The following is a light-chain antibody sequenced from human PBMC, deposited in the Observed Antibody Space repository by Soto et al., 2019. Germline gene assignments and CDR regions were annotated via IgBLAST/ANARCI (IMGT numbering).Light chain of an antibody. CDR1: QSVSSSY. CDR2: GAS. CDR3: QQYGSSPMYT. J-gene: IGKJ2*01. V-gene: IGKV3-20*01. Sequence: EIVLTQSPGTLSLSPGERATLSCRASQSVSSSYLAWYQQKPGQDPRLLIYGASSRATGIPDRFSGSGSGTDFTLTISRLEPEDFAAYYCQQYGSSPMYTFGQGTKLEIK.